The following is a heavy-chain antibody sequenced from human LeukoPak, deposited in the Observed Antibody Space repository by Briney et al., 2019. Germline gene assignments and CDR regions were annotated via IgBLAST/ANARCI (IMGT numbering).Heavy chain of an antibody. CDR2: IYSGGRT. CDR3: ARGLSTVATYFDY. D-gene: IGHD4-17*01. CDR1: GFTLSSNY. J-gene: IGHJ4*02. Sequence: GGSLRLSCAASGFTLSSNYMTWVRQAPGKGLEWVSVIYSGGRTYYSDSVKGRFTISRDNSKNTLYLQMNSLRAEDTAVYYCARGLSTVATYFDYWGQGTLVTVSS. V-gene: IGHV3-53*01.